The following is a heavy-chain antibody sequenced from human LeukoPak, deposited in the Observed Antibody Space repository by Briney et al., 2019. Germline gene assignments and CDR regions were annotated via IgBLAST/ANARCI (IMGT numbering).Heavy chain of an antibody. CDR1: GGSFSGYY. CDR2: INHSGST. CDR3: ARGVHTGMIGVYFDD. D-gene: IGHD2-21*01. V-gene: IGHV4-34*01. Sequence: KSSETLSLTCAVYGGSFSGYYWSWIRQPPGKGLEWIGEINHSGSTNYNPSLKSRVTISVDTSKNQFSLKLSSVTAADTAVYYCARGVHTGMIGVYFDDWGQGIPVTVSS. J-gene: IGHJ4*02.